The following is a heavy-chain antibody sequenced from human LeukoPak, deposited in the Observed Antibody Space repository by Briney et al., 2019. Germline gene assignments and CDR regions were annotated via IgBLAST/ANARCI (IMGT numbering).Heavy chain of an antibody. CDR2: IIPILGIA. V-gene: IGHV1-69*04. J-gene: IGHJ4*02. CDR1: GGTFSSYA. CDR3: ARGGGLRATITFFGY. Sequence: GALVKVSCKASGGTFSSYAISWVRQAPGQGLEWMGRIIPILGIANYAQKFQGRVTITADKSTSTAYMELSSLRSEDTAVYYCARGGGLRATITFFGYWGQGTLVTVSS. D-gene: IGHD5-24*01.